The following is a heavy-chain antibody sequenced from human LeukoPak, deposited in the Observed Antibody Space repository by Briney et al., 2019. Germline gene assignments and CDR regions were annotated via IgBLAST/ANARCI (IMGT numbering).Heavy chain of an antibody. CDR2: IYYSGST. V-gene: IGHV4-31*03. J-gene: IGHJ4*02. Sequence: SQTLSLTCTVSGGSISGGGYYWSWIRQHPGEGLEWIGYIYYSGSTFYNPSLKSRVTISVDTSKNQFSLKLSSVTAADTAVYYCARTPPATTGDFGDWGQGTLVTVSS. CDR1: GGSISGGGYY. CDR3: ARTPPATTGDFGD. D-gene: IGHD4-17*01.